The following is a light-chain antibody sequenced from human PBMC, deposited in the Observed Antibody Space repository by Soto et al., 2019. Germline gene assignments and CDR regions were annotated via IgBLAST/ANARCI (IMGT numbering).Light chain of an antibody. V-gene: IGKV3D-15*01. Sequence: EIAMTQSPATLSVSPGARATLSCRASQSVSSNLAWYQQKPGQAPRLLIYGVSNRAAGVPARFSGSGSGTDFTLTISDVEPEDFAVYYCHQRQSWPRTFGQGTKVDIK. CDR3: HQRQSWPRT. CDR1: QSVSSN. CDR2: GVS. J-gene: IGKJ1*01.